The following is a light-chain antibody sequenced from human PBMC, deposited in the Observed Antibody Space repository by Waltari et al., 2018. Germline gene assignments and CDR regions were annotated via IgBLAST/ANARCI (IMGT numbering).Light chain of an antibody. J-gene: IGLJ3*02. V-gene: IGLV2-8*01. CDR2: EVT. CDR1: SSDVGGFNY. CDR3: SSYAGGSWV. Sequence: QSALTQPPSASGSPGQSVTISCTGTSSDVGGFNYVSWYQQNPGKVPKLMIYEVTKRPSGFPDRFSGSKSGNTASLTVSGLQTEDEADYYCSSYAGGSWVFGGGTKLTVL.